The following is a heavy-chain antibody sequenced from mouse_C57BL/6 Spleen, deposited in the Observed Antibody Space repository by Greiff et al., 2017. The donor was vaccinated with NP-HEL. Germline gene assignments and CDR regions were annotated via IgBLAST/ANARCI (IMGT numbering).Heavy chain of an antibody. V-gene: IGHV1-53*01. CDR2: INPSNGGT. CDR1: GYTFTSYW. Sequence: VQLQQPGTELVKPGASVKLSCKASGYTFTSYWMHWVKQRPGQGLEWIGNINPSNGGTNYNEKFKSKATLTVDKSSSTAYMQLNGLTSEDSAVYYCARSGIYYESLFDYWGQGTTLTVSS. CDR3: ARSGIYYESLFDY. D-gene: IGHD2-4*01. J-gene: IGHJ2*01.